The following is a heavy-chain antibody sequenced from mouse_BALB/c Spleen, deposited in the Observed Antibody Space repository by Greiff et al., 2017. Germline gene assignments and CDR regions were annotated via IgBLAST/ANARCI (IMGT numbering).Heavy chain of an antibody. CDR3: ARSITTERVYAMDY. D-gene: IGHD1-1*01. J-gene: IGHJ4*01. Sequence: VQLQQSGPQLVRPGASVKISCKASGYSFTSYWMHWVKQRPGQGLEWIGMIDPSASETRLNQKFKDKATLTVDKSSSTAYMQLSSPTSEDSAVYYCARSITTERVYAMDYWGQGTSVTVSS. CDR2: IDPSASET. CDR1: GYSFTSYW. V-gene: IGHV1S127*01.